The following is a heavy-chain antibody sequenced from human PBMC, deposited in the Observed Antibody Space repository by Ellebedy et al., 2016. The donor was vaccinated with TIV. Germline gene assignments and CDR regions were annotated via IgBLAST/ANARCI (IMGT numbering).Heavy chain of an antibody. D-gene: IGHD3-22*01. CDR3: AKDHDYDSSGDDYFDY. Sequence: SCKASGYTFTGYYMHWVRQAPGKGLEWVAVISYDGSNKYYADSVKGRFTISRDNSKNTLYLQMNSLRAEDTAVYYCAKDHDYDSSGDDYFDYWGQGTLVTVSS. V-gene: IGHV3-30*18. CDR1: GYTFTGYY. J-gene: IGHJ4*02. CDR2: ISYDGSNK.